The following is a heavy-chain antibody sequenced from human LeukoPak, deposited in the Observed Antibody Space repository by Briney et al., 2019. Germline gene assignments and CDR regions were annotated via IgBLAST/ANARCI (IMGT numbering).Heavy chain of an antibody. Sequence: AGGSLRLSCAASGFVFSSYAMSWVRQAPGKGLQWLSSISGSGGTTFFADSVKGRFTISRDNSKNTMYLQLSSLRVDDTAVYFCAKDRGCDFSYGMDDWGQGTTVIVSS. J-gene: IGHJ6*02. V-gene: IGHV3-23*01. CDR1: GFVFSSYA. CDR2: ISGSGGTT. D-gene: IGHD5-12*01. CDR3: AKDRGCDFSYGMDD.